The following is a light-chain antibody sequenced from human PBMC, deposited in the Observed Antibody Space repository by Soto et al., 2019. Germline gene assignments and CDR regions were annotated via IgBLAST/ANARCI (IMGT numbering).Light chain of an antibody. CDR2: DAS. Sequence: DIQMTHSPSTLSASVGDRVTITCRASQSISSWLAWYQQKPGKAPELLIFDASSLKSGVPSRFSGSGSGTEFTLTISRLQPDDVATYYCLQYSSHSWTFGQGTKVDVK. CDR3: LQYSSHSWT. J-gene: IGKJ1*01. CDR1: QSISSW. V-gene: IGKV1-5*01.